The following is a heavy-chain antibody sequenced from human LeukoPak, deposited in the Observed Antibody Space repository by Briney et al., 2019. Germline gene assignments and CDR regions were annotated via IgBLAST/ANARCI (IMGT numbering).Heavy chain of an antibody. D-gene: IGHD3-3*01. Sequence: GGSLRLSCAASGFTFSSYSMNWVRQAPGKGLEWVSSISSSSSYIYYADSVKGRFTISRDNAKNSLYLQMNSLRAEDTAVYYCAGGKVLRFLEWLLPPDYWGQGTLVTVSS. CDR2: ISSSSSYI. J-gene: IGHJ4*02. V-gene: IGHV3-21*01. CDR1: GFTFSSYS. CDR3: AGGKVLRFLEWLLPPDY.